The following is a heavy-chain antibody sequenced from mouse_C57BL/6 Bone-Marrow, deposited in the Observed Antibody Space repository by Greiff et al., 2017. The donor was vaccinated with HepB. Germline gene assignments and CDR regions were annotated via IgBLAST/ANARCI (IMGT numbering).Heavy chain of an antibody. J-gene: IGHJ4*01. D-gene: IGHD2-4*01. CDR1: GYTFTSYW. Sequence: QVQLQQPGAELVRPGTSVKLSCKASGYTFTSYWMHWVKQRPGQGLEWIGVIDPSDSYTNYNQKFKGKATVTVDTSSSTAYMQLSSLTSEDSAVYYCAIYYDYDDGGMDYWGQGTSVTVSS. CDR3: AIYYDYDDGGMDY. V-gene: IGHV1-59*01. CDR2: IDPSDSYT.